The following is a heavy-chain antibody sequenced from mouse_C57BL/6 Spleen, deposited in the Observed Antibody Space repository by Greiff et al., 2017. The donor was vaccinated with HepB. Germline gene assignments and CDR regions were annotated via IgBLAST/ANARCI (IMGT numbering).Heavy chain of an antibody. V-gene: IGHV1-26*01. CDR3: ARSGTTVVGYFDY. CDR1: GYTFTDYY. Sequence: EVQLQHSGPELVQPGASVKISCKASGYTFTDYYMNWVKQSHGKSLEWIGDISPNNGGNSNNQKIKGKATLTVDKSSSTAYMELRSLTSEDSAVYYCARSGTTVVGYFDYWGQGTTLTVSS. J-gene: IGHJ2*01. D-gene: IGHD1-1*01. CDR2: ISPNNGGN.